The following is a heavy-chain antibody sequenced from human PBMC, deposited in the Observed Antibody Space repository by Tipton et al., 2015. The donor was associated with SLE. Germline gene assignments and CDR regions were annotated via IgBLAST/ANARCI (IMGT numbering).Heavy chain of an antibody. J-gene: IGHJ4*02. V-gene: IGHV4-38-2*01. Sequence: TLSLTCGVSGYSISSGSYWCWIRQPPGKGLEWIGSIYHSGSTYYNPSLKSRVTISIDMSKNQFSLKLSSVTAADTAVYYCARDSPTVAGTFDSWGQGTLVIVSA. D-gene: IGHD6-19*01. CDR3: ARDSPTVAGTFDS. CDR2: IYHSGST. CDR1: GYSISSGSY.